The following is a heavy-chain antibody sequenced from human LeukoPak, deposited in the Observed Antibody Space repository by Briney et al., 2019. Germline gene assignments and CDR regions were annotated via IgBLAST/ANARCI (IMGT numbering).Heavy chain of an antibody. D-gene: IGHD3-22*01. CDR1: GYTFTNYD. Sequence: ASVKVSCKASGYTFTNYDVNWVRQATGQGLEWMGWMDPTSGKAGFAQRFQGRVSMTRNISISTAYMELSSLRSEDTAVYYCARDFFDGHGYTFYYYGMDVWGQGTTVTVSS. CDR3: ARDFFDGHGYTFYYYGMDV. J-gene: IGHJ6*02. V-gene: IGHV1-8*01. CDR2: MDPTSGKA.